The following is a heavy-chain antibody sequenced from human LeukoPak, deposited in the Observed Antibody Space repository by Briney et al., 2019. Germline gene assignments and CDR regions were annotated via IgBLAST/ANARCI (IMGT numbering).Heavy chain of an antibody. J-gene: IGHJ6*03. D-gene: IGHD2-15*01. V-gene: IGHV1-46*01. Sequence: ASVKVSCKASGYTFTESYIHWVRQAPGQALEWVGRTDPNNGYVHYAWKFEGRLTVTRDTSTSTVYMDLRSLTVEDTAAYYCARDLPVKYCSGGSCYSSRYYYMDVWGKGTTVTVSS. CDR1: GYTFTESY. CDR3: ARDLPVKYCSGGSCYSSRYYYMDV. CDR2: TDPNNGYV.